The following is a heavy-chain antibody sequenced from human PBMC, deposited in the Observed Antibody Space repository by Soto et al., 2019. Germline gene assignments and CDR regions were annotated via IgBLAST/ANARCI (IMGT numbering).Heavy chain of an antibody. CDR3: ARHPTILWFGELYPSSFDY. D-gene: IGHD3-10*01. J-gene: IGHJ4*02. Sequence: PSETLSLTFTVPGGSISSSSYYWGWIRQPPGKGLEWIGSIYYSGSTYYNPSLKSRVTISVDTSKNQFSLKLSSVTAADTAVYYCARHPTILWFGELYPSSFDYWGQGTLVTVSS. V-gene: IGHV4-39*01. CDR2: IYYSGST. CDR1: GGSISSSSYY.